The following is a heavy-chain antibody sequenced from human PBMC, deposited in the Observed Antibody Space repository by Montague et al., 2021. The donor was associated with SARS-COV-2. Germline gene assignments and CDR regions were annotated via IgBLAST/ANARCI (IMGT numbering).Heavy chain of an antibody. V-gene: IGHV4-59*01. D-gene: IGHD5-12*01. J-gene: IGHJ2*01. CDR2: IYYSGST. Sequence: SETLSLTCTVSGGSISSYYWNWIRQSPGKGLEWIGYIYYSGSTKYNPSFKSRVTMLVDTSKRQMSLRLNSVTAADTAVYYCAGDRGRFCDFDLWGRGTLVTVSS. CDR1: GGSISSYY. CDR3: AGDRGRFCDFDL.